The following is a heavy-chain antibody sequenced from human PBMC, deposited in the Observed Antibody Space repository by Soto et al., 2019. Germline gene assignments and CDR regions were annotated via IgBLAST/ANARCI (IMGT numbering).Heavy chain of an antibody. J-gene: IGHJ4*02. CDR3: ARRALQLGSFDY. D-gene: IGHD1-7*01. V-gene: IGHV1-18*01. Sequence: QVQLVQSGAEVKKPGASVKVSCKASGYTFTSYGISWVRQAPGQGLEWMGWISDYNGNTNYAQKLQGRVTMTTDTSPSPAYMELRNLSSDDTAVYYSARRALQLGSFDYWGQGTLVTVSS. CDR1: GYTFTSYG. CDR2: ISDYNGNT.